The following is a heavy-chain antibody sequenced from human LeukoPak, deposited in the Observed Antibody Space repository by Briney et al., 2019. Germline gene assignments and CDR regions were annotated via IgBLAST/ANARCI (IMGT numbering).Heavy chain of an antibody. CDR2: INPSGGST. D-gene: IGHD3-22*01. Sequence: VASVKVSCKASGYTFTSYYMHWVRQAPGQGLEWMGIINPSGGSTSYAQKFQGRVTMTRDMSTSTVYMELSSLRSEDTAVYYCARDLRIGYYYDSSGYYGDAFDIWGQGTRVTVSS. CDR1: GYTFTSYY. V-gene: IGHV1-46*01. CDR3: ARDLRIGYYYDSSGYYGDAFDI. J-gene: IGHJ3*02.